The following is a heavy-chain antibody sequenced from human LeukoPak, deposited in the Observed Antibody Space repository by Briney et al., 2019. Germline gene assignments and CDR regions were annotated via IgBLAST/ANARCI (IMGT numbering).Heavy chain of an antibody. CDR3: ARYSGYDEPFEY. CDR1: GYTFTGYY. V-gene: IGHV1-2*02. D-gene: IGHD5-12*01. CDR2: INPNSGGS. Sequence: GASVKLSCKASGYTFTGYYMHWVRQAPGQGLEWMGWINPNSGGSSYAEQSHDRVTMTRHTSVTTAYMELSRLRSDDTAVYYCARYSGYDEPFEYWGQGALVSV. J-gene: IGHJ4*02.